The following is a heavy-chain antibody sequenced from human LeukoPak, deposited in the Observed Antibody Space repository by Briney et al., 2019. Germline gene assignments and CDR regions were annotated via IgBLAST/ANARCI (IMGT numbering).Heavy chain of an antibody. J-gene: IGHJ5*02. CDR1: GYTFTGYY. CDR3: ARDGEVRDPGYLDP. Sequence: ASVKVSCEASGYTFTGYYMHWVRQAPGQGLEWMGWINPNSGGTNYAQKFQGRVTMTRDTSISTAYMELSRLRSDDTAVYYCARDGEVRDPGYLDPWGQGTLVTVSS. V-gene: IGHV1-2*02. CDR2: INPNSGGT. D-gene: IGHD3-10*01.